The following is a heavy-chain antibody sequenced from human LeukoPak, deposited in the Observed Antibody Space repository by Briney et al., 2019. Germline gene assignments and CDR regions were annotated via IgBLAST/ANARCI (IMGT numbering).Heavy chain of an antibody. CDR1: GGSISSSSYY. CDR3: ARLHLGYTYCGGDCPFDY. D-gene: IGHD2-21*02. J-gene: IGHJ4*02. Sequence: SETLSLTCTVSGGSISSSSYYWGWIRQPPGKGLERIGSIYYSGSTYYNPSLKSRVTISVDTSKNQFSLRLSSVTAADTAVYYCARLHLGYTYCGGDCPFDYWGQGTLVTVSS. CDR2: IYYSGST. V-gene: IGHV4-39*01.